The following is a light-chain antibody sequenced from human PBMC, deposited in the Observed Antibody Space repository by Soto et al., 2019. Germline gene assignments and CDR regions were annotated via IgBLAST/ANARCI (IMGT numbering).Light chain of an antibody. Sequence: DIQMTQSASTLSASVGDRVTITCRASQSISSWLAWYQQKPGTAPKLLIYKASTLQSGVPSRFSGSGSGTEFTLTISSLQHDDFATYYCQQYSDNWTFGQGTKVEIK. CDR2: KAS. CDR3: QQYSDNWT. V-gene: IGKV1-5*03. J-gene: IGKJ1*01. CDR1: QSISSW.